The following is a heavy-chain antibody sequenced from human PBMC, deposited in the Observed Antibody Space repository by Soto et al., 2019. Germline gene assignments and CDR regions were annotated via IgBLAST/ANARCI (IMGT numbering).Heavy chain of an antibody. CDR2: MSYTANT. V-gene: IGHV4-39*01. D-gene: IGHD3-10*01. CDR3: AGHKNNYGRFTWFDP. CDR1: GGSLSSSDYY. Sequence: QLQLQESGPGQVRPSETLSLTCTVSGGSLSSSDYYWGWIRQSPGMGLQWMGVMSYTANTYYNPSPKNGVSTSADPSNNQSSQMLRSVPAADTAVYYCAGHKNNYGRFTWFDPWGQGTPVTVSS. J-gene: IGHJ5*02.